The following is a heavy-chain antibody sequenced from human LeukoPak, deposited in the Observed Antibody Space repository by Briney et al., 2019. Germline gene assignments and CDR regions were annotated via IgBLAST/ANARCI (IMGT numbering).Heavy chain of an antibody. D-gene: IGHD3-22*01. CDR3: ARDYDSSGNDAFDI. Sequence: GGSLRLSCAASGFTFSSYEMNWVRQAPGKGLEWVSYISSSGSTRKYGDSVKGRFTISRDNAKNSLYLQMNSLRAEDTAIYYCARDYDSSGNDAFDIWGQGTKVTVSS. CDR2: ISSSGSTR. V-gene: IGHV3-48*03. CDR1: GFTFSSYE. J-gene: IGHJ3*02.